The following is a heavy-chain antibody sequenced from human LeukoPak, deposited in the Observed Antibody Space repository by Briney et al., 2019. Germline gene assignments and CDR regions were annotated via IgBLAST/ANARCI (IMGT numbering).Heavy chain of an antibody. CDR3: ARLTSGYDSEPYYFDY. V-gene: IGHV4-4*07. CDR1: GGSISSYY. Sequence: SETLSLTCTVSGGSISSYYWSWIRQPAGKGLEWIGRIYTSGSTNYNPSLKSRVTISVDTSKNQFSLKLSSVTAPDTAVYYCARLTSGYDSEPYYFDYWGQGTLVTVSS. CDR2: IYTSGST. D-gene: IGHD5-12*01. J-gene: IGHJ4*02.